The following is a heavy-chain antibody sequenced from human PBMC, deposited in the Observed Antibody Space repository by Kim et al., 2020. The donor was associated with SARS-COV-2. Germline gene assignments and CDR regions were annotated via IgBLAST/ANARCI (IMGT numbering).Heavy chain of an antibody. CDR2: ISSSSSYI. Sequence: GGSLRLSCAASGFTFSSYSMNWVRQAPGKGLEWVSSISSSSSYIYYADSVKGRFTISRDNAKNSLYLQMNSLRAEDTAVYYCARELGEYCSGGSCYATYYYYYNGMDVWGQGTTVTVSS. CDR3: ARELGEYCSGGSCYATYYYYYNGMDV. J-gene: IGHJ6*02. V-gene: IGHV3-21*01. CDR1: GFTFSSYS. D-gene: IGHD2-15*01.